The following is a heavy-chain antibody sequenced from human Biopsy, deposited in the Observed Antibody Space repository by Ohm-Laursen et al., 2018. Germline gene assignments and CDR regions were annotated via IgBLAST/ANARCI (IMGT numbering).Heavy chain of an antibody. CDR3: ARAGRYCSGGGCYSWFDS. V-gene: IGHV3-72*01. J-gene: IGHJ5*01. Sequence: SLRLSCAASGFSFSDNYMDWVRQAPGKGLEWVGRISDKANRYTTHYAASAKGRFTISRDDSKNSLYLQMNRLKTEDRALYYCARAGRYCSGGGCYSWFDSWGQGTLVTVSS. CDR1: GFSFSDNY. CDR2: ISDKANRYTT. D-gene: IGHD2-15*01.